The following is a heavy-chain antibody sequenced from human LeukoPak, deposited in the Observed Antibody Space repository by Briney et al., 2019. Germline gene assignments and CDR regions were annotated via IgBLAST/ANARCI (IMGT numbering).Heavy chain of an antibody. CDR2: FYYSGNT. J-gene: IGHJ4*02. CDR1: GGSINTSNYY. V-gene: IGHV4-39*07. D-gene: IGHD3-16*01. CDR3: ARENSDYDYVWPSDF. Sequence: SETLSLTCTVSGGSINTSNYYWGWIRQPPGKGLEWIGSFYYSGNTYYNPSLKSRVTISADMSKSQFSLRLTSVTAADTAVYYCARENSDYDYVWPSDFWGQGTLVTVSS.